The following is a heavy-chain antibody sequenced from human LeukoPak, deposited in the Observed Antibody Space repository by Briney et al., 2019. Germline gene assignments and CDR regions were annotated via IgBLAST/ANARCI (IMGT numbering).Heavy chain of an antibody. V-gene: IGHV4-34*01. Sequence: KTSETLSLTCAVYGASFSGYYWSWIRQPPGKGLECIGEINDGGTTNYNPSLKSRVSISIGRSKNHFYLILTSVTAADTATYYCARSFYSNYDKWFDPWGQGTLVTVSS. CDR1: GASFSGYY. D-gene: IGHD4-11*01. CDR3: ARSFYSNYDKWFDP. J-gene: IGHJ5*02. CDR2: INDGGTT.